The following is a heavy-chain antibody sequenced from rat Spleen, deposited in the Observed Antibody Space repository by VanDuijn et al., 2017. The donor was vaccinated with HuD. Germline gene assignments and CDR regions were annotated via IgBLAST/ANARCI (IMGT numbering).Heavy chain of an antibody. Sequence: EVKLVESGGGLVQPGRSLKLSCAASGFNFNDYWMGWVRQAPGKGLEWIGEINKDSSIKKYNPSLKDKLTISRDNVQNTLYLQMTKLGSEDTAIYYCARHNSGYGVIYAWGQGASVTVSS. CDR2: INKDSSIK. D-gene: IGHD4-3*01. V-gene: IGHV4-2*01. CDR1: GFNFNDYW. J-gene: IGHJ4*01. CDR3: ARHNSGYGVIYA.